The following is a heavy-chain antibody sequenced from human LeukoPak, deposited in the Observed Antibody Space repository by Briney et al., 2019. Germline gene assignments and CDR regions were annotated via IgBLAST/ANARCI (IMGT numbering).Heavy chain of an antibody. J-gene: IGHJ4*02. CDR2: ISYDGSNK. Sequence: GGSLRLSCAASGFTFSSYAVHWVRQAPGKGLEWVAVISYDGSNKNYADSVKGRFTISRDNSKNTLYLQMNSLRAEDTAVYYCAKDYDSSGYPDYWGQGTLVTVSS. CDR3: AKDYDSSGYPDY. D-gene: IGHD3-22*01. V-gene: IGHV3-30-3*01. CDR1: GFTFSSYA.